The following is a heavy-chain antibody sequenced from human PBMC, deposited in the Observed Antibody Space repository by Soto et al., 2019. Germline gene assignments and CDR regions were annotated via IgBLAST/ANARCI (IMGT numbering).Heavy chain of an antibody. CDR1: ASIFKGHG. CDR2: IRYDGSDE. Sequence: QVQLVESGGGVVQPGGSLRLSCAASASIFKGHGMHWVRQAPGKGLEWVAIIRYDGSDEHYGDYVEGRFTISRDNSKNMLYLQMNSLRAEDRAVYYCARDGVGATTFFGFLDYWGQGTLVTVSS. V-gene: IGHV3-33*08. CDR3: ARDGVGATTFFGFLDY. D-gene: IGHD1-26*01. J-gene: IGHJ4*02.